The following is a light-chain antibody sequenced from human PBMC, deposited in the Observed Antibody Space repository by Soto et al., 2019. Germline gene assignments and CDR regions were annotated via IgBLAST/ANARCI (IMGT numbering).Light chain of an antibody. V-gene: IGKV1-6*01. CDR3: LQDYTYPWT. CDR2: AAS. CDR1: QGINTD. J-gene: IGKJ1*01. Sequence: AIQMTQSPSSLSASIGDRVTITCRASQGINTDLGWYQQKPGRAPRLLIYAASNLQSGVPSRFSGSGSGTDFTLTISSLQPEDFATYYCLQDYTYPWTFGRGTKVEIK.